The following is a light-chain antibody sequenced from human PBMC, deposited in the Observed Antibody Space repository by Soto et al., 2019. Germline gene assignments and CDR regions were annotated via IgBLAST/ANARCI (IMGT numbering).Light chain of an antibody. Sequence: DIQMTQSPSALSASTGDRVTITCQASQDIRNYLNWYQQKPEKAPTLLIYDASKLQSGFPSRFRVSGSVTTSTFIISSLQPEDFAIYYCHQYDKLVTFGQGTKVEMK. CDR3: HQYDKLVT. CDR2: DAS. CDR1: QDIRNY. J-gene: IGKJ1*01. V-gene: IGKV1-33*01.